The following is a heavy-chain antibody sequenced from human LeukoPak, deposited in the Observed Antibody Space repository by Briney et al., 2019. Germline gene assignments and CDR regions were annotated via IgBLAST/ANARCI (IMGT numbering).Heavy chain of an antibody. J-gene: IGHJ5*02. CDR1: GFTFSDYY. Sequence: GGSPRLSCAASGFTFSDYYMSWIRQAPGKGLEWVSYISSSGSTIYYADSVKGRFTISRDNAKNSLYLQMNSLRAEDTAVYYCARDYCSSTSCSTRGWFDPWGQGTLVTVSS. CDR2: ISSSGSTI. D-gene: IGHD2-2*01. V-gene: IGHV3-11*01. CDR3: ARDYCSSTSCSTRGWFDP.